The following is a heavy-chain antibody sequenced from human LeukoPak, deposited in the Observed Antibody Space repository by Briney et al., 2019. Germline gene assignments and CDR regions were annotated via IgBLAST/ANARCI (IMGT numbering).Heavy chain of an antibody. D-gene: IGHD3-9*01. Sequence: ASVKVSCKASGYTFTGYYMHWVRQAPGQGLEGMGWINPNSGGTNYAQKFQGRVTMTRDTSISTAYMELSRLRSDDTAVYYCARVATPEYYDILTGPMDVWGQGTTVTVSS. V-gene: IGHV1-2*02. CDR3: ARVATPEYYDILTGPMDV. J-gene: IGHJ6*02. CDR2: INPNSGGT. CDR1: GYTFTGYY.